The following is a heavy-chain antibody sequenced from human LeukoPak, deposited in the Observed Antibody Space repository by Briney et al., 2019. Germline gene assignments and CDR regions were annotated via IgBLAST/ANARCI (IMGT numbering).Heavy chain of an antibody. V-gene: IGHV3-23*01. J-gene: IGHJ4*02. CDR3: AKRGPIYSSSPGNYFDY. CDR1: GFTFSSYV. D-gene: IGHD6-6*01. Sequence: GGSLRLSCAASGFTFSSYVMSWVRQAPGKGLEWVSSISNSGGSTYYADSVKGRFTISRDNSKNTLYLQMNSLRAEDTAVYYCAKRGPIYSSSPGNYFDYWGQGTLVTVSS. CDR2: ISNSGGST.